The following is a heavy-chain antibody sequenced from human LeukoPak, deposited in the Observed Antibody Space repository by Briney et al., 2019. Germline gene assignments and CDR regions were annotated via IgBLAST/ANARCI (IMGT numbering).Heavy chain of an antibody. CDR3: ARSDYFDY. V-gene: IGHV3-74*01. CDR1: GFTFSNYW. CDR2: IKDDGSIT. J-gene: IGHJ4*02. Sequence: TGGSLRLSCAASGFTFSNYWMRWVRHAPGKGLVWVSRIKDDGSITSYADSVKGRFTISRDNAKNTLYLQMNSLRAEDTAVYYCARSDYFDYWGQGTLVTVSS.